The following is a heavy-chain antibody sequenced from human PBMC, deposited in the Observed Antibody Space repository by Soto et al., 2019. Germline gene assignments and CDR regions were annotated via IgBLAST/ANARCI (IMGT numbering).Heavy chain of an antibody. Sequence: DVQLVESGGGLAQPGRSLRLSCAASGFIFDDYAMHWVRQAPGKGLEWVSGISWQSGSIRYADSVKGRFTISRDNAKNSLYLQMNSLRVEDTALYYCAKDMFSSSSAATFDYWGQGILVTVS. D-gene: IGHD6-6*01. V-gene: IGHV3-9*01. CDR2: ISWQSGSI. CDR3: AKDMFSSSSAATFDY. J-gene: IGHJ4*02. CDR1: GFIFDDYA.